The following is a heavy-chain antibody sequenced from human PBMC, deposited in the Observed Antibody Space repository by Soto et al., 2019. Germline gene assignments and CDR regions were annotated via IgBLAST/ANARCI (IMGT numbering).Heavy chain of an antibody. Sequence: AGGSLRLSCAASGFTFSSYSMNWVRQAPGKGLEWVSYISSSSSTIYYADSVKGRFTISRDNAKNSLYLQMNSLRDEDTAVYYCARNYGDSPYYYYGMDVWGQGTTVTVSS. CDR1: GFTFSSYS. CDR3: ARNYGDSPYYYYGMDV. V-gene: IGHV3-48*02. J-gene: IGHJ6*02. CDR2: ISSSSSTI. D-gene: IGHD4-17*01.